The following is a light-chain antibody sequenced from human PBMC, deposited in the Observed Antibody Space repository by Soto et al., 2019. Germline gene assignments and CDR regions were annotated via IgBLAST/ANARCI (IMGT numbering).Light chain of an antibody. Sequence: QSVLTQPASVSGSPGQSITISCTRTSSDVGSYNFVSWYQQRPGKVPKVMIYEVSKRPSGVSDRFSGSKSGNTASLTISGLQAEDEADYYCCADAGRSTYVFGTGTKLTVL. V-gene: IGLV2-23*02. CDR1: SSDVGSYNF. CDR3: CADAGRSTYV. CDR2: EVS. J-gene: IGLJ1*01.